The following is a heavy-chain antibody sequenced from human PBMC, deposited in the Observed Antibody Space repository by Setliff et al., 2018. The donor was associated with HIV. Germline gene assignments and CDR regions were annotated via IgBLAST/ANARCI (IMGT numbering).Heavy chain of an antibody. CDR1: GDSMSKGSYF. CDR3: AREVNVPFSNDGFDL. J-gene: IGHJ3*01. CDR2: IYYNADA. V-gene: IGHV4-30-4*08. D-gene: IGHD3-10*02. Sequence: SETLSLTCTVSGDSMSKGSYFWSWIRQSPGKGLEWIGYIYYNADAYYNPSLKGRVTISVDTSNNPFSLKINSVTDSDAAVYYCAREVNVPFSNDGFDLWGQGTAVTVSS.